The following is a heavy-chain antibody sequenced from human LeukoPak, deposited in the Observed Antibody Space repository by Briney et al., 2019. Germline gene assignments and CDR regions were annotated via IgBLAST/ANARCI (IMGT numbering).Heavy chain of an antibody. V-gene: IGHV5-51*01. CDR3: ARNLGRDFWSGYYYY. D-gene: IGHD3-3*01. CDR2: IYPGDSDT. J-gene: IGHJ4*02. Sequence: GESLKISCKGSGYSSTSYWIGWVRQMPGKGLEWMGIIYPGDSDTRYSPSFQGQVTISADKSISTAYLQWSSLKASDTAMYYCARNLGRDFWSGYYYYWGQGTLVTVSS. CDR1: GYSSTSYW.